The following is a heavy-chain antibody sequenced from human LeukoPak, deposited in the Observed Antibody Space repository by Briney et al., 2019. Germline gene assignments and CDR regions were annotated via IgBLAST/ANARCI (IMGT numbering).Heavy chain of an antibody. V-gene: IGHV3-33*01. CDR2: AWFDGSNK. CDR1: GFTFSTYG. CDR3: AREARVAAAGTHWFDP. J-gene: IGHJ5*02. Sequence: GGSLRLSCVASGFTFSTYGMHWVRQAPGKGLERVAVAWFDGSNKNYAESVKGRFTISRDNPKNTLYLQMDSLRAEDTAVYYCAREARVAAAGTHWFDPWGQGTLVTVSS. D-gene: IGHD6-13*01.